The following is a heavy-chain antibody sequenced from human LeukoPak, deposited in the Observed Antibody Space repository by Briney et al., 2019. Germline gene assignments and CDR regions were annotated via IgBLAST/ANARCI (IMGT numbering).Heavy chain of an antibody. CDR1: GFTFSDYY. V-gene: IGHV3-11*06. CDR2: ISNDSVDT. CDR3: ARGYWSSGWVGGVDI. Sequence: GGSLRLSCNGSGFTFSDYYMSWIRQVPGKGLEWVSYISNDSVDTYYVDSVRGRFTISRDNAKKSMYLQMSGLRVEDTAVYYYARGYWSSGWVGGVDIWGQGTMVTVSS. D-gene: IGHD2-15*01. J-gene: IGHJ3*02.